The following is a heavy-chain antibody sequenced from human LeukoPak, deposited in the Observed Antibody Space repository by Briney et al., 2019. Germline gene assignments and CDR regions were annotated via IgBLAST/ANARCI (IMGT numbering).Heavy chain of an antibody. CDR3: AKTTVGYSSGRYPGWPADC. Sequence: GGSLRLSCAASGFTFNTYAIYWVRQALGKGLEWVSGICGSGGCTYYAASVKGRFTISRDNSKNTVYLQMNSLTADDTAIYYCAKTTVGYSSGRYPGWPADCWGQGTLVTVSS. J-gene: IGHJ4*02. CDR1: GFTFNTYA. D-gene: IGHD6-19*01. V-gene: IGHV3-23*01. CDR2: ICGSGGCT.